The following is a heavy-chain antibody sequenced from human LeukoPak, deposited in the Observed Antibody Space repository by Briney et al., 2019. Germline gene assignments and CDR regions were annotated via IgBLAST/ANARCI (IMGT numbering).Heavy chain of an antibody. J-gene: IGHJ1*01. CDR2: IKTDASEK. D-gene: IGHD4-11*01. CDR3: ATYSTRNAREFQS. Sequence: GGSLRLSCETSGLTFSNCWMTWVRQAPGKRLEWVANIKTDASEKYYADSVKGRFTISRDNAKMSLYLQMNSLRVEDTAVYYCATYSTRNAREFQSWGQGTLVTVSS. V-gene: IGHV3-7*01. CDR1: GLTFSNCW.